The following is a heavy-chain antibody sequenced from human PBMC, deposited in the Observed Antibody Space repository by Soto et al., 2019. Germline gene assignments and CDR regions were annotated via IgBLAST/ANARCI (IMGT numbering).Heavy chain of an antibody. D-gene: IGHD4-17*01. J-gene: IGHJ1*01. Sequence: QVQLVQSGAAVKKPGSSVKVSCKASGGTFSSYAISWVRQAPGQGLEWMGGIIPIFGTANYAQTFQGSVTRTAGASSSSEFLGLGKVDSEKKVCDCCSCFLHDYCDLGASTISGGQGILITVSS. CDR3: SCFLHDYCDLGASTIS. CDR1: GGTFSSYA. V-gene: IGHV1-69*12. CDR2: IIPIFGTA.